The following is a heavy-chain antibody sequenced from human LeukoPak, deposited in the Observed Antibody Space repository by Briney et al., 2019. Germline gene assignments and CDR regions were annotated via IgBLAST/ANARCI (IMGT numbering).Heavy chain of an antibody. Sequence: GGSLRLSCTASGFTFGDYAMSWVRQAPGKGLEWVGFIRSKAYGGTTEYAASVKGRFTISRDDSKSIAYLQMNSLKTEDTAVYYCTRGAGDPYYFDYWGQGTLVTVSS. CDR1: GFTFGDYA. V-gene: IGHV3-49*04. CDR3: TRGAGDPYYFDY. D-gene: IGHD4-17*01. CDR2: IRSKAYGGTT. J-gene: IGHJ4*02.